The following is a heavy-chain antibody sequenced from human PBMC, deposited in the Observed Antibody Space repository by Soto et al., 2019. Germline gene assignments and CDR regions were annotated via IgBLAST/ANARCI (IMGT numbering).Heavy chain of an antibody. Sequence: GGSLRLSCAASGFTFSSYGMHWVRQAPGKGLEWVAVIWYDGSNKYYADSVKGRFTISRDNSKNTLYLQMNSLRAEDTAVYYCARGDRQYYYYYYGMDVWGQGTTVTVSS. CDR2: IWYDGSNK. V-gene: IGHV3-33*01. CDR1: GFTFSSYG. CDR3: ARGDRQYYYYYYGMDV. J-gene: IGHJ6*02.